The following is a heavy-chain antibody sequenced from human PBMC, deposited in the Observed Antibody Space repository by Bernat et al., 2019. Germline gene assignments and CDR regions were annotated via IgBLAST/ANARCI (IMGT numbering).Heavy chain of an antibody. D-gene: IGHD3-10*02. CDR2: IGDNGGST. J-gene: IGHJ4*02. CDR1: GFTFRHYA. CDR3: AQRGSCSLFEC. V-gene: IGHV3-23*01. Sequence: EVQLLESGGGLVQPGGSLRVSCTASGFTFRHYAMSWVRQAPGKGLEWVSEIGDNGGSTFCADSVRGRFTISRGNYKNTLYLQMNSLRAEDTAVYYCAQRGSCSLFECWGQGTLVTVSS.